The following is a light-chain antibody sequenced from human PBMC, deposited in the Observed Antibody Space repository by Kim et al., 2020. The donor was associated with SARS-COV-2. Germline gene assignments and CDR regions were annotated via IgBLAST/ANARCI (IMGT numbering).Light chain of an antibody. V-gene: IGKV3-15*01. CDR3: QQYNKWPRT. Sequence: VSPGGRATLSCRASQGDSNGLAGYRQKPGQAPRLLIDGASTRATGIPARFSGSGSGTEFTLTISSLQSEDFAVYFCQQYNKWPRTFGQGTKVDIK. CDR1: QGDSNG. CDR2: GAS. J-gene: IGKJ1*01.